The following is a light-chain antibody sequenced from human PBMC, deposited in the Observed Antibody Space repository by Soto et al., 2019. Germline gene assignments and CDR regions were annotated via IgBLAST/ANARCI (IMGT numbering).Light chain of an antibody. CDR3: VQGTHLLT. V-gene: IGKV2-30*01. CDR2: KVS. Sequence: DVVMTQSPLSLPVTLGQPASISCRSSQSLVYSNGNTYLSWFQQRPGQSPRRLIYKVSNRDSGVPDRFSGSGSGTDFTLKISRVEADDVVVYYCVQGTHLLTFGQGTKVEIK. CDR1: QSLVYSNGNTY. J-gene: IGKJ1*01.